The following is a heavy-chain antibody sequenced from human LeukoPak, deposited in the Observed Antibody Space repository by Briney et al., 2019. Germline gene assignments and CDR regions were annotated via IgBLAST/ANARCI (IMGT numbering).Heavy chain of an antibody. D-gene: IGHD3-10*01. V-gene: IGHV4-39*07. CDR3: ARERRGFGESSPFDP. Sequence: SETLSLTCTVSGGSISSSSYYWGWIRQPPGKGLEWIGSIYYSGSTYYNPSLKSRVTISVDTSKNQFSLKLSSVTAADTAVYYCARERRGFGESSPFDPWGQGTLVTVSS. J-gene: IGHJ5*02. CDR2: IYYSGST. CDR1: GGSISSSSYY.